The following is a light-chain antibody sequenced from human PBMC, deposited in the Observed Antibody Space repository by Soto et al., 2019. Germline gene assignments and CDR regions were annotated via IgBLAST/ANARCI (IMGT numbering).Light chain of an antibody. V-gene: IGLV4-69*01. CDR3: QTWDTGIYWV. CDR1: SAHSCYA. CDR2: LNSDGSH. J-gene: IGLJ3*02. Sequence: QPVLTQSPSASASLGASVTLTCTLSSAHSCYAITWHQQQPEKGPRYLMKLNSDGSHDKGDGIPDRFSGSSSGAERYLTISSLQSEDEANYYCQTWDTGIYWVFGGGTKLTVL.